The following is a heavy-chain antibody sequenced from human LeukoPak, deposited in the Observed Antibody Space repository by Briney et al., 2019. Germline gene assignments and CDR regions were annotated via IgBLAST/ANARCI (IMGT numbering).Heavy chain of an antibody. V-gene: IGHV4-31*03. CDR2: IYYSGST. Sequence: PSETLSLTCTVSGGSISSGGYYWSWIRQHPGKGLEWIGYIYYSGSTYYNPSLKSRVTISVDTSKNQFSLKLSSVTAADTAVYYCARDACSSTSCSFGYWGQGTLVTVSS. D-gene: IGHD2-2*01. CDR1: GGSISSGGYY. J-gene: IGHJ4*02. CDR3: ARDACSSTSCSFGY.